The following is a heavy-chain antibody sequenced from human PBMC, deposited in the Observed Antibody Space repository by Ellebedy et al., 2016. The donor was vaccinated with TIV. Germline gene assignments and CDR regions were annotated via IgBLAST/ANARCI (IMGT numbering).Heavy chain of an antibody. D-gene: IGHD2-8*01. Sequence: AASVKVSCKASGYSFSILGFSWVRQAPGQGLEWMGWISIYNGNTKYSQKFQGRVNMTTDTSTTTVYMELRSLRSDDTAVYYCARDLRGSLKGGYWGQGTLVTVSS. CDR1: GYSFSILG. V-gene: IGHV1-18*04. J-gene: IGHJ4*02. CDR2: ISIYNGNT. CDR3: ARDLRGSLKGGY.